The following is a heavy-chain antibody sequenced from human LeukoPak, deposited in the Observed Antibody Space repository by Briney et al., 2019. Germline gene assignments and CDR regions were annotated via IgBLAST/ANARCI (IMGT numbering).Heavy chain of an antibody. J-gene: IGHJ4*02. CDR3: ARSGTYQHSSSYDY. CDR2: INHSGSS. CDR1: GESFKDYY. Sequence: SETLSLTCAVYGESFKDYYWNWLRQPPRKGLEWIGEINHSGSSNYNPSLTRQVIISVDTYKNQFSLKLSTVTAADTDVYYCARSGTYQHSSSYDYWGQGTLVTVSS. V-gene: IGHV4-34*01. D-gene: IGHD6-13*01.